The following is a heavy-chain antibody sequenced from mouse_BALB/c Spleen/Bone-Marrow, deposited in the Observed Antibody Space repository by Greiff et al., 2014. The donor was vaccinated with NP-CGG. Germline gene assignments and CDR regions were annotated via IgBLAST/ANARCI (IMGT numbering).Heavy chain of an antibody. D-gene: IGHD2-3*01. CDR2: ISDGGSST. CDR3: PTHDYYPGTYRYFDL. CDR1: GFTFSDYF. Sequence: EVQLVESGGGLVKPGGSLKLSCAASGFTFSDYFMYWVRQTPEKRLEWVATISDGGSSTYYPDSVKGRFTISRDNAKNNLYLQISSLKSQNISMYYCPTHDYYPGTYRYFDLLVARTTLTFSS. V-gene: IGHV5-4*02. J-gene: IGHJ1*01.